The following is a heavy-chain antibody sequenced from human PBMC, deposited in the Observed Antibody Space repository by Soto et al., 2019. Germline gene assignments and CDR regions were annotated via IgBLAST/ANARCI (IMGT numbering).Heavy chain of an antibody. J-gene: IGHJ6*03. Sequence: ASVKVSCKVSGYTLTELSMHWVRQAPGKGLEWMGGFDPEDGETIYAQKFQGRVTMTEDTSTDTAYMELSSLRSEDTAVYYCATVRGSSAEYYYYYMDVWGKGTTVTVSS. CDR3: ATVRGSSAEYYYYYMDV. CDR1: GYTLTELS. V-gene: IGHV1-24*01. D-gene: IGHD6-6*01. CDR2: FDPEDGET.